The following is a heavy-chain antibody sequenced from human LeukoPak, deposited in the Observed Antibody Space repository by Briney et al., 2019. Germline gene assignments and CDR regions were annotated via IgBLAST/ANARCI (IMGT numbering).Heavy chain of an antibody. V-gene: IGHV1-46*01. J-gene: IGHJ4*02. Sequence: ASVKVSCKASGYIFTSYYMHWVRQAPGQGLEWMGIINPSGGSTSYAQKFQGRVTMTRDTSTSTVYMELSSLRSEDTAVYYCARITSLEGFDYWGQGTLVTVSS. CDR1: GYIFTSYY. CDR3: ARITSLEGFDY. D-gene: IGHD1-14*01. CDR2: INPSGGST.